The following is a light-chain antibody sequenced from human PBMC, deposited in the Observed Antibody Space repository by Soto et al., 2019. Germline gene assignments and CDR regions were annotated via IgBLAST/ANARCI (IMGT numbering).Light chain of an antibody. V-gene: IGKV3-11*01. CDR3: QQRSNWPPVT. Sequence: EIVLTQSPATLSLSPGERATLSCRASQSVSNYLAWYQQKPGQAPRLLIYDASNRATGIPARFSGSGSGTDFTLTISNLEPEDSAVYYCQQRSNWPPVTFGQGTKLEIK. CDR1: QSVSNY. J-gene: IGKJ2*01. CDR2: DAS.